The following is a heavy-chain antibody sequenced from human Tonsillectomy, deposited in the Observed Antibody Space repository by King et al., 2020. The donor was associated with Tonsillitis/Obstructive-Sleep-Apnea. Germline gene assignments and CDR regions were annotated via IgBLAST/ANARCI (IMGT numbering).Heavy chain of an antibody. CDR1: GFTFSDHY. D-gene: IGHD6-13*01. CDR3: ASIGSAATTKTYYYYGMDV. CDR2: TRNKANSYTT. V-gene: IGHV3-72*01. Sequence: VQLVESGGGLVQPGGSLRLSCAASGFTFSDHYMDWVRQAPGKGLEWVGRTRNKANSYTTEYAASVKGRFTISRDDSKNSLYLQMNSLKTEDTAVYYCASIGSAATTKTYYYYGMDVWGQGTTVTVSS. J-gene: IGHJ6*02.